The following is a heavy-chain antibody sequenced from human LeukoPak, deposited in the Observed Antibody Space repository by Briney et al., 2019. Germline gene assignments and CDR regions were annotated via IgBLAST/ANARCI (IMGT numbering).Heavy chain of an antibody. V-gene: IGHV1-69*04. D-gene: IGHD6-13*01. Sequence: ASVKVSCKASGGTFISYAISWVRQAPGQGLEWMGRIIPILGIANYAQKFQGRVTITADESTSTAYMELSSLRSEDTAVYYCARAGTGYSSSWYPAFDYYGMDVWGQGTTVTVSS. CDR2: IIPILGIA. CDR1: GGTFISYA. J-gene: IGHJ6*02. CDR3: ARAGTGYSSSWYPAFDYYGMDV.